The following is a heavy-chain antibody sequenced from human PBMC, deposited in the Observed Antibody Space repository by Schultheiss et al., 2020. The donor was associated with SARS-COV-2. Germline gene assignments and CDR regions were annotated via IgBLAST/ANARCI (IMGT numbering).Heavy chain of an antibody. Sequence: ASVKVSCKASGYTFTSYGISWVRQAPGQGLEWMGWISAYNGNTNYAQKLQGRVTMTTDTSTSTAYMELSRLRSDDTAVYYCARDQGIEYPSTDIVVVVAASDAFDIWGQGTMVTVSS. CDR1: GYTFTSYG. CDR2: ISAYNGNT. D-gene: IGHD2-15*01. CDR3: ARDQGIEYPSTDIVVVVAASDAFDI. J-gene: IGHJ3*02. V-gene: IGHV1-18*01.